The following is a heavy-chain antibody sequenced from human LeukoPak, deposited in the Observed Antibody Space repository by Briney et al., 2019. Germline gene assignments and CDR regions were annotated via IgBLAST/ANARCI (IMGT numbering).Heavy chain of an antibody. CDR2: ISGSGGST. CDR3: AKGRIAAAAAEDWFDP. J-gene: IGHJ5*02. CDR1: GFTFSSYA. Sequence: GGSLRLSCAASGFTFSSYAMSWVRQAPGKGLEWVSAISGSGGSTYYADSVKGRFTISRDNSKNTLYLQMNSLRAEDTAVYYCAKGRIAAAAAEDWFDPWGQGTLVTVSS. V-gene: IGHV3-23*01. D-gene: IGHD6-13*01.